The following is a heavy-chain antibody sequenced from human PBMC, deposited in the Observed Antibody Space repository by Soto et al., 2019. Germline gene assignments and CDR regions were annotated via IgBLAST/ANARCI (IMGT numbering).Heavy chain of an antibody. CDR1: GFTVSSNY. Sequence: GGSMRLSCAASGFTVSSNYMSWVRQAPGKGLEWVSVIYSGGSTYYADSVKGRFTISRDNSKNTLYLQMNSLRAEDTAVYYCARHKYFGYAFDIWGQGTMVTVSS. D-gene: IGHD3-9*01. CDR2: IYSGGST. CDR3: ARHKYFGYAFDI. J-gene: IGHJ3*02. V-gene: IGHV3-53*01.